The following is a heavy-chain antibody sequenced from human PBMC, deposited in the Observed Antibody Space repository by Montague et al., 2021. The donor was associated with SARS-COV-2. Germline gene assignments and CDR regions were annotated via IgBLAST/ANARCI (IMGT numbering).Heavy chain of an antibody. CDR1: GFSLSTPNVG. CDR2: IYSNGDK. V-gene: IGHV2-5*01. CDR3: AHLIRYYGIFTGIPFDD. Sequence: PALGKPTQTLTLTCTFSGFSLSTPNVGVAWIRQPPGKALEWLAVIYSNGDKRYSPSLQRRLIITKDTSRNQVVVSLTNVDPLDTATYYCAHLIRYYGIFTGIPFDDWGQGTQVTVSS. J-gene: IGHJ4*02. D-gene: IGHD3-9*01.